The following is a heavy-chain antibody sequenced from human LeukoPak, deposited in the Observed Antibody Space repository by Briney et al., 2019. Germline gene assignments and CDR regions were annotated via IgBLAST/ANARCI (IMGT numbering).Heavy chain of an antibody. V-gene: IGHV4-59*08. CDR3: ARHLDYYGSGSYEY. J-gene: IGHJ4*02. D-gene: IGHD3-10*01. CDR1: GGSISTYH. Sequence: TSQTLSLTCTVSGGSISTYHWSWIRQPPGKGLEWIGYISYNGSTNYNPSLKSRVTISVDTSKSQFSLKLSSVTAADTAVYYCARHLDYYGSGSYEYWGQGTLVTVSS. CDR2: ISYNGST.